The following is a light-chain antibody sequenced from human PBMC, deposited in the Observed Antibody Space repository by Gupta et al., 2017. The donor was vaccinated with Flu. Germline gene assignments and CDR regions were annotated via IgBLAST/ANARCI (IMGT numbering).Light chain of an antibody. CDR2: QDS. J-gene: IGLJ2*01. CDR1: KLGDKY. Sequence: SYEVTQPPSVSVSPGQTASITCSGDKLGDKYVCWYQQKPGQSPVLVIYQDSKRPSGIPERFSGSNSGDTATLTISGTQDVDEADYYCQVWDSSAGEVFGGGTKLTVL. V-gene: IGLV3-1*01. CDR3: QVWDSSAGEV.